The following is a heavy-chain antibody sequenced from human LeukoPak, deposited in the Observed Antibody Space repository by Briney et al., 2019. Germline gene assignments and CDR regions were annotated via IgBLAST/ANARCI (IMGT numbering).Heavy chain of an antibody. Sequence: SETLSLTCTVSGGSISSYYWSWIRQPPGKGLEWIGYIYYSGSINYNPSLKSRVTISVDTSKNQFSLKLSSVTAADTAVYYCASSTSCSSCNWFDPWGQGTLVTVSS. CDR3: ASSTSCSSCNWFDP. D-gene: IGHD2-2*01. CDR2: IYYSGSI. J-gene: IGHJ5*02. CDR1: GGSISSYY. V-gene: IGHV4-59*08.